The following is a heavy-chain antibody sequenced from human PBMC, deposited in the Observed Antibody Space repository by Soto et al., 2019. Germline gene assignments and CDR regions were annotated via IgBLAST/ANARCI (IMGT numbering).Heavy chain of an antibody. D-gene: IGHD3-16*01. CDR3: AREMAGLGGEYDY. V-gene: IGHV1-18*01. CDR2: ISGSSGNA. CDR1: GYTFTKYG. J-gene: IGHJ4*02. Sequence: QVQLVQSEAEVKNPGASVKVSCKTSGYTFTKYGVGWVRQAPGQGLEWMGWISGSSGNANYAEKVQGRITLTTDTSTSTAYIELRSLRSDDTAVYYCAREMAGLGGEYDYWGQGTLVTVSS.